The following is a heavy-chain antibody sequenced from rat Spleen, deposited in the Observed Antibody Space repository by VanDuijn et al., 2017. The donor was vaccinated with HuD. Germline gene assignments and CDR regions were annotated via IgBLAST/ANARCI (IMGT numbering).Heavy chain of an antibody. CDR3: TRDVYYGYYFDY. CDR2: VSPTGGNT. V-gene: IGHV5-19*01. J-gene: IGHJ1*01. Sequence: EVQLVESGGGLVQPGRSLKFSCAASGFTFSNYGMHWIRQAPTKGLEWVASVSPTGGNTYYPDSVKGRFTISRDNAKSTLYLQMNSLRSEDTATYYCTRDVYYGYYFDYWGPGTMVTVSS. D-gene: IGHD1-6*01. CDR1: GFTFSNYG.